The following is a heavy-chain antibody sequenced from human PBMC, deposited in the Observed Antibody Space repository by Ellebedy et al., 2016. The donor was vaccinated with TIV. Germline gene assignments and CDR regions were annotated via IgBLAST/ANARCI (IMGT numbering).Heavy chain of an antibody. D-gene: IGHD2-15*01. J-gene: IGHJ4*02. V-gene: IGHV4-30-2*01. CDR2: TYDSGNA. Sequence: MPSETLSLTCTVSGASMSGSGVTYWSWIRQRPGEGLEWIGFTYDSGNAYYNPSLKSRVSISVDLSKNQFSLRLNSVTAADTAVYYCARDSGSLAGFDYWGPGALVTVSS. CDR3: ARDSGSLAGFDY. CDR1: GASMSGSGVTY.